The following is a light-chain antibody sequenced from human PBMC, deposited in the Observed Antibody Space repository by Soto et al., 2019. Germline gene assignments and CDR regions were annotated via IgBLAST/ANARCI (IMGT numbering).Light chain of an antibody. Sequence: EIVLTQSPATLSFSPGERATFSCRAGQGVWCYIAWYQQKPGQAPRLLIYDASKRATAIPVRFSGSGSGTDFTLTISSLEPEDFAVYYCQQRARWPWTFGQGTKVDIK. CDR1: QGVWCY. CDR2: DAS. J-gene: IGKJ1*01. V-gene: IGKV3-11*01. CDR3: QQRARWPWT.